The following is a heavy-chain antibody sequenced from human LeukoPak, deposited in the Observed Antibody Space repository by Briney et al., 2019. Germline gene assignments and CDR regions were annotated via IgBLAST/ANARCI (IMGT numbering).Heavy chain of an antibody. Sequence: PGGPLRLSCAASGFTFSSYGMHWVRQAPGKGLEWVAVIWYDGSNKYYADSVKGRFTISRDNSKNTLYLQMNSLRAEDTAVYYCARDRRSSSSWYTAPTYWGQGTLVTVSS. CDR3: ARDRRSSSSWYTAPTY. CDR2: IWYDGSNK. CDR1: GFTFSSYG. V-gene: IGHV3-33*01. D-gene: IGHD6-13*01. J-gene: IGHJ4*02.